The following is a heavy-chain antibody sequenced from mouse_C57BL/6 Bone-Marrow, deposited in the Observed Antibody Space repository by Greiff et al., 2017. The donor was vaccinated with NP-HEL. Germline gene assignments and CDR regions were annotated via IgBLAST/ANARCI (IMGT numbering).Heavy chain of an antibody. V-gene: IGHV5-16*01. J-gene: IGHJ2*01. CDR3: ARDLLFDY. Sequence: EVKVVESEGGLVQPGRSMKLSCTASGFTFRDYYMAWVRQVPEKGLEWVANINYDGSSTYYLDSLKSRFIISRDNAKNILYLQMSSLKSEDTATYYCARDLLFDYWGQGTTLTVSS. CDR2: INYDGSST. CDR1: GFTFRDYY.